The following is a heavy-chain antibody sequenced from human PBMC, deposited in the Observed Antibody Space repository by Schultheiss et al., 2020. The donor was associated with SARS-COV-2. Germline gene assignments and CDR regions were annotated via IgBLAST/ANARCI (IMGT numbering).Heavy chain of an antibody. J-gene: IGHJ4*02. CDR1: GFTFSRYG. CDR2: ISYDGSDK. CDR3: AREQSGSYGGLGDY. Sequence: GGSLRLSCAASGFTFSRYGMYWVRQAPGKGLEWVAVISYDGSDKYYADSVKGRFTISRDSSKNTLYLQMNSLRAEDTAMYYCAREQSGSYGGLGDYWGQGTLVTVSS. D-gene: IGHD1-26*01. V-gene: IGHV3-30*03.